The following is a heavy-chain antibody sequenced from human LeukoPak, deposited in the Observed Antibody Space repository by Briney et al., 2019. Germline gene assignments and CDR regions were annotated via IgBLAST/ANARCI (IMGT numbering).Heavy chain of an antibody. CDR1: GFTFSNAW. CDR2: IKSKTDGGTT. Sequence: SGGSLRLSCAASGFTFSNAWMSWVRQAPGKGLEWVGRIKSKTDGGTTDYAAPVKGRFTISRDDSKNTLYLQMNSLKTEDTAVYYCQGVAATQEYYYYYMDVWGKGTTVTISS. CDR3: QGVAATQEYYYYYMDV. V-gene: IGHV3-15*01. D-gene: IGHD2-15*01. J-gene: IGHJ6*03.